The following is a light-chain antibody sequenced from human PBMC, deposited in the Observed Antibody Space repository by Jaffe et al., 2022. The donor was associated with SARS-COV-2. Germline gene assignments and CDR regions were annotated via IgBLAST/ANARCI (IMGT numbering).Light chain of an antibody. Sequence: QSVLTQPPSASGTPGQRVTISCSGGGPNIGRNYVYWYQQLPGTAPKLLVYRDNQRPSGVPDRLSGSKSGTSASLAISGLRSEDEADYYCAAWDDSLSAWVFGGGTKLTVL. V-gene: IGLV1-47*01. CDR1: GPNIGRNY. J-gene: IGLJ3*02. CDR3: AAWDDSLSAWV. CDR2: RDN.